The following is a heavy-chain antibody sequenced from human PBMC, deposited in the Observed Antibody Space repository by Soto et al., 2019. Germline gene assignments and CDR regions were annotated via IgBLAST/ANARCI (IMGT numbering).Heavy chain of an antibody. D-gene: IGHD1-26*01. CDR3: AILAGIRGWEGAVP. V-gene: IGHV3-30*03. CDR1: GFTFSSYG. Sequence: QVQLVESGGGVVQPGRSLRLSCAASGFTFSSYGMHWVRQAPGKGLEWVAVISYDGSNEYYADSVKGRFTISRDNSKNTMYLQMNSLRAEDTAVYYWAILAGIRGWEGAVPWGQGTLVTVSS. CDR2: ISYDGSNE. J-gene: IGHJ5*02.